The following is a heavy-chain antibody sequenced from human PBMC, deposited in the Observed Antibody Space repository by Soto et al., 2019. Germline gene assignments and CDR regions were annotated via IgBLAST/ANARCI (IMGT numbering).Heavy chain of an antibody. Sequence: GGSLRLSCAASGFTFSSYGMHWVRQAPGKGLEWVAVISYDGSNKYYADSVKGRFTISRDNSKNTLYLQMNSLRAEDTAVYYCANGLRPGIAAAGDIYYYYGMDVWGQGTTVTVSS. J-gene: IGHJ6*02. CDR3: ANGLRPGIAAAGDIYYYYGMDV. CDR2: ISYDGSNK. V-gene: IGHV3-30*18. CDR1: GFTFSSYG. D-gene: IGHD6-13*01.